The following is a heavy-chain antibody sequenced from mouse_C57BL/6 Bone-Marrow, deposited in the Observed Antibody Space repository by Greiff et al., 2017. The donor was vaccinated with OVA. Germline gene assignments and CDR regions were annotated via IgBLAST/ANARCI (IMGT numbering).Heavy chain of an antibody. J-gene: IGHJ2*01. Sequence: VHVKQSGAELVRPGASVKLSCTASGFNIKDDYMHWVKQRPEQGLEWIGWIDPENGDTEYASKFQGKATITADTSATTAYLQLSSLTAEDTAVYYCTSYGNFDYWGQGTTLTVSS. CDR1: GFNIKDDY. D-gene: IGHD2-1*01. CDR2: IDPENGDT. V-gene: IGHV14-4*01. CDR3: TSYGNFDY.